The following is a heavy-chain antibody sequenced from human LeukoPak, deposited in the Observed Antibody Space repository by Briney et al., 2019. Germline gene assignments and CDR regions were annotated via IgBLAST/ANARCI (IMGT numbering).Heavy chain of an antibody. V-gene: IGHV3-20*04. D-gene: IGHD6-13*01. CDR3: AKAYSSSWYRGVDY. J-gene: IGHJ4*02. CDR2: INWNGGST. CDR1: GFTFDDYG. Sequence: GGSLRLSCAASGFTFDDYGMSWVRQAPGKGLEWVSGINWNGGSTGYADSVKGRFTISRDNAKNSLYLQMNSLRAEDTALYYCAKAYSSSWYRGVDYWGQGTLVTVSS.